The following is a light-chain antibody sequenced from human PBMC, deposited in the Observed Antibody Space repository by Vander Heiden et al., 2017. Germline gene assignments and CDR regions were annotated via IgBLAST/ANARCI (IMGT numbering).Light chain of an antibody. V-gene: IGLV2-23*02. J-gene: IGLJ3*02. CDR2: EVS. Sequence: CTRTSSDVGSYNLVSWYQQHPGKAPKLMIYEVSKRPSGVSNRFSGSKSGNTASLTISGLQAEDEADYYCCSYAGSSTPWVFGGGTKLTVL. CDR3: CSYAGSSTPWV. CDR1: SSDVGSYNL.